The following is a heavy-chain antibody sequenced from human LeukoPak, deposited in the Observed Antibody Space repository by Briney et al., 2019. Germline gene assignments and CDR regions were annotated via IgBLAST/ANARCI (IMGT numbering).Heavy chain of an antibody. CDR3: AKHFCTGLDCSLFDS. J-gene: IGHJ4*02. Sequence: GGSLRLSCAASGFTMSHYGVSWVRQAPGKGLEWISGIRSAVETTHYADSVKGRFIISRDDSKDALSLQLNSLRPEDTALYYCAKHFCTGLDCSLFDSWGQGTLVTVSS. V-gene: IGHV3-23*01. CDR1: GFTMSHYG. CDR2: IRSAVETT. D-gene: IGHD3/OR15-3a*01.